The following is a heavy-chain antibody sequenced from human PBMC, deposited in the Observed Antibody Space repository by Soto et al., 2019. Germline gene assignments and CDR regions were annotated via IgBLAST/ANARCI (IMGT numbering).Heavy chain of an antibody. V-gene: IGHV1-69*13. CDR1: GGTFSTFG. Sequence: SVKVSCKTTGGTFSTFGIRWVRPAPGQGLEWMGGIIPFFGTAEYSQKFHDRITITADESTNTVYMDMRSLTSEDTAIYYCARTAPMDAGDKYYYDFWGQGALVTVSS. D-gene: IGHD3-16*01. CDR3: ARTAPMDAGDKYYYDF. J-gene: IGHJ4*02. CDR2: IIPFFGTA.